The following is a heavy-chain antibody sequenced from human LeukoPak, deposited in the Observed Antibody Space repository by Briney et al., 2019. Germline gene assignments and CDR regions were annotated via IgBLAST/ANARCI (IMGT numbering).Heavy chain of an antibody. Sequence: PGGSLTLSCAASGFSFSGNAMHWVRPAPGKGLEFVSAIISGGHDTNYTDSVRGRFTISRDDSKNTLFLQMGSLRAEDMAVYYGARDSPPSPRSISGDYYYYYMDVWGKGTTVTVSS. CDR3: ARDSPPSPRSISGDYYYYYMDV. CDR1: GFSFSGNA. V-gene: IGHV3-64*02. CDR2: IISGGHDT. J-gene: IGHJ6*03. D-gene: IGHD3-10*02.